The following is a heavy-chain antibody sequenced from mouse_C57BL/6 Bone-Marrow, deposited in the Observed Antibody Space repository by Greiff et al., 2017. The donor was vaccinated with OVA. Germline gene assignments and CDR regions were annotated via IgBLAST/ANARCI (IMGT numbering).Heavy chain of an antibody. V-gene: IGHV3-8*01. J-gene: IGHJ1*03. CDR3: ARCDYYSSSYGYFDV. D-gene: IGHD1-1*01. Sequence: EVKLMESGPGLAKPSQTLSLTCSVTGYSITSDYWNWIRKFPGNKLEYMGYISYSGSTYYNPSLKSRISITRDTSKNQYYLQLNSVTTEDTATYYCARCDYYSSSYGYFDVWGTGTTVTVAS. CDR2: ISYSGST. CDR1: GYSITSDY.